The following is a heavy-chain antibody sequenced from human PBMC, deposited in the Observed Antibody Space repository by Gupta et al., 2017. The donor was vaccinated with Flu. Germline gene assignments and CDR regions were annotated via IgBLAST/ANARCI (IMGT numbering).Heavy chain of an antibody. J-gene: IGHJ3*02. V-gene: IGHV3-11*05. CDR2: MSSSSSYT. CDR1: GFTFGDYY. D-gene: IGHD1-14*01. CDR3: ARALTLFPRDQDAFDI. Sequence: VQLVESGGGLVKRGGSLNPSCAASGFTFGDYYLSLLHQAPGKGLEWVSYMSSSSSYTNYADSVKGRFTISRDNAKNSLDLQMNSLRAEDTAVYYCARALTLFPRDQDAFDIWGQGTMVTVSS.